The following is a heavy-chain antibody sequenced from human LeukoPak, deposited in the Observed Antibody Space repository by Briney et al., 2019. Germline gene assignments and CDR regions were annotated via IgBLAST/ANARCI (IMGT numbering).Heavy chain of an antibody. Sequence: SETLSLTCTVSGDSISSSSYYWGWIRQPPGKGLEWIGSIYYSGSTCFNPSLKSRVTISVDTSKNQFSLKLSSVTAADTAVYYCARGPSVAGTTYRYYYYMDVWGKGTTVTVSS. V-gene: IGHV4-39*07. J-gene: IGHJ6*03. CDR2: IYYSGST. CDR1: GDSISSSSYY. CDR3: ARGPSVAGTTYRYYYYMDV. D-gene: IGHD6-19*01.